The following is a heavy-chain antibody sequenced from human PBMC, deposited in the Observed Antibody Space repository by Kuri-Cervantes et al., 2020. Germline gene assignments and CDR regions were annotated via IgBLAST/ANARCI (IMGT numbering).Heavy chain of an antibody. CDR3: ARASSSWYLGGWFDP. V-gene: IGHV1-46*01. CDR1: GYTFTGYY. CDR2: INPTGGST. D-gene: IGHD6-13*01. J-gene: IGHJ5*02. Sequence: ASVKVSCKASGYTFTGYYMHWVRQAPGQGLEWMAMINPTGGSTTYAQNFQGRVTMTRDTSTSTVYMELSSLRSEDTAVYYCARASSSWYLGGWFDPWGQGTLVTVSS.